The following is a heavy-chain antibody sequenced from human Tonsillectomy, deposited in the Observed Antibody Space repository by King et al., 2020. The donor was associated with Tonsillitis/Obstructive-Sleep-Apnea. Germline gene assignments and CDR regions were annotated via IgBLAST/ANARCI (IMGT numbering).Heavy chain of an antibody. Sequence: VQLVESGGGVVQPGRSLRLSCAASGFTLRSCAMNWVRQAPGKGLEWVAVISHDGNNKYFADSVKGRFTISRDNTENTLYLQMDSVTVDDTAVYYCARDSRLGDCGYYYYMDVWGKGTTVTVSS. CDR3: ARDSRLGDCGYYYYMDV. CDR1: GFTLRSCA. CDR2: ISHDGNNK. V-gene: IGHV3-30*04. D-gene: IGHD2-21*02. J-gene: IGHJ6*03.